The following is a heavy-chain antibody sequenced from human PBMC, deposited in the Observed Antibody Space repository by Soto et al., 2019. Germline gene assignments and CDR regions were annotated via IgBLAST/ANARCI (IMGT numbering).Heavy chain of an antibody. CDR3: ARETTGSYYLDY. D-gene: IGHD1-26*01. CDR2: MYHSGST. CDR1: GGSISSGYS. J-gene: IGHJ4*02. V-gene: IGHV4-30-2*01. Sequence: PSETLSLTCVVSGGSISSGYSWSWILQPPGKGLEWIGYMYHSGSTDYNPSLRSRVTISVDRSKNRFSLKLSSVTAADTAVYYCARETTGSYYLDYWGQGTLVTVSS.